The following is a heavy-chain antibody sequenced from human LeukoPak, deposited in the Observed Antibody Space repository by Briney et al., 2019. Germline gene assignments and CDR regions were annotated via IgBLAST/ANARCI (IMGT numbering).Heavy chain of an antibody. V-gene: IGHV1-8*03. CDR2: MNPNSGST. J-gene: IGHJ3*02. D-gene: IGHD1-26*01. CDR3: ARRGLYDAFDI. Sequence: ASVKVSCKASGYTFTAYDINWVRQATGQGLEWMGWMNPNSGSTGYAQNFQDRVTITRDISISTAYMDLSSLKTDDTAIYYCARRGLYDAFDIWGQGTLVTVSS. CDR1: GYTFTAYD.